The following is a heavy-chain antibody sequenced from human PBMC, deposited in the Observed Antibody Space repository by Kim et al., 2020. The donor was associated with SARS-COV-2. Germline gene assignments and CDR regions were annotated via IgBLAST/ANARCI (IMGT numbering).Heavy chain of an antibody. Sequence: ASVKVSCKASGYTFTSYDINWVRQATGQGLEWMGWMNPNSGNTGYAQKFQGRVTMTRNTSISTAYMELSSLRSEDTAVYYCARAPVLLWFREILDWGQGTLVTVSS. CDR3: ARAPVLLWFREILD. V-gene: IGHV1-8*01. CDR1: GYTFTSYD. J-gene: IGHJ4*02. CDR2: MNPNSGNT. D-gene: IGHD3-10*01.